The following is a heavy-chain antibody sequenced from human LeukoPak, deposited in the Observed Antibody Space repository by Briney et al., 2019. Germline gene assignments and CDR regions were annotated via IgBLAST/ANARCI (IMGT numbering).Heavy chain of an antibody. CDR1: GFTFSSYS. CDR3: ARASPSGYDY. CDR2: IGSGSSPI. J-gene: IGHJ4*02. V-gene: IGHV3-48*02. D-gene: IGHD3-22*01. Sequence: GGSLRLSCAASGFTFSSYSMNWVRQAPGKGLEWVSYIGSGSSPIYYADSVKGRFIMSRDNAKNSLYLQMNSLRDEDAAVYYCARASPSGYDYWGQGTLVTVSS.